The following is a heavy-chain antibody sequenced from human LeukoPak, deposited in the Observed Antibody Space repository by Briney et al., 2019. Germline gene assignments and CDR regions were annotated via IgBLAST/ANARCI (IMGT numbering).Heavy chain of an antibody. D-gene: IGHD2/OR15-2a*01. CDR3: ATGGRRYYAD. CDR2: IKEDGSEK. Sequence: GGSLRLSCVVSGFMFSSNTMTWVRQAPGKGLEWVANIKEDGSEKHYVDSVKGRSTISRDNAKNSLYLQMNSLSAEDTAVYYCATGGRRYYADWGQGTLVTVSS. V-gene: IGHV3-7*01. J-gene: IGHJ4*02. CDR1: GFMFSSNT.